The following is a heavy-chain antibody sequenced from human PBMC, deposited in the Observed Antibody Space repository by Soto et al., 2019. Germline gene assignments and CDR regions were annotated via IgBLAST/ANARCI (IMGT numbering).Heavy chain of an antibody. D-gene: IGHD2-15*01. V-gene: IGHV1-2*04. Sequence: ASVKVSCKASVFNFTGYYMHWVRQAPGQGLEWMGWINPNSGGTNYAQKFQGWVTMTRDTSISTAYMELSRLRSDDTAVYYCARGIAGYCSGGSCSGVNWFDPWGQGTLVTVSS. CDR2: INPNSGGT. J-gene: IGHJ5*02. CDR3: ARGIAGYCSGGSCSGVNWFDP. CDR1: VFNFTGYY.